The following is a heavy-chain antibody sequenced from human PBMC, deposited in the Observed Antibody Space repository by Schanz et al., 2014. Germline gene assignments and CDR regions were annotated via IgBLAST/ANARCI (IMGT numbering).Heavy chain of an antibody. J-gene: IGHJ5*02. CDR3: AREVGLYDRGWFDP. D-gene: IGHD3-22*01. CDR1: GYTFSDSY. CDR2: INPDSGDT. Sequence: QEQLVQSGAEVRKPGASVKVSCKASGYTFSDSYVHWVRQAPGQGLEWMGWINPDSGDTNFAQKFQGWVTMTRDKSITTAYMELSRLKFDDTGVYYCAREVGLYDRGWFDPWGQGTLVTVSS. V-gene: IGHV1-2*04.